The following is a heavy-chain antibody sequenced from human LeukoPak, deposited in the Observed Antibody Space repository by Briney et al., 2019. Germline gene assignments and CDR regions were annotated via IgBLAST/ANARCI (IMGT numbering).Heavy chain of an antibody. D-gene: IGHD2-21*01. V-gene: IGHV3-23*01. CDR1: GVTFSNYA. Sequence: QPGGSLRLSCAASGVTFSNYAMTWVRQAPGKGLEWVSAISGSGGSTYYADSVKGGFTISRDNSKNTLYLQMNSLRAEDTAIYYCAEEGENYAFDIWGQGTMVTVSS. CDR3: AEEGENYAFDI. CDR2: ISGSGGST. J-gene: IGHJ3*02.